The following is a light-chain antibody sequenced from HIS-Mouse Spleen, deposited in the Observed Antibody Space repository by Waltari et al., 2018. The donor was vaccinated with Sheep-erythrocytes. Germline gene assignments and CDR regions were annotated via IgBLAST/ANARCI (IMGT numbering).Light chain of an antibody. J-gene: IGLJ1*01. Sequence: QSALTQPRPVSGSPGQSVTISCTGTSSDVGGYTYVPWYQQHPGKAPKLMIYDVSKRPSGVPDRFSGSESGNTASLTISGLQAEDEADYYCCSYAGSYNHVFATGTKVTVL. V-gene: IGLV2-11*01. CDR2: DVS. CDR1: SSDVGGYTY. CDR3: CSYAGSYNHV.